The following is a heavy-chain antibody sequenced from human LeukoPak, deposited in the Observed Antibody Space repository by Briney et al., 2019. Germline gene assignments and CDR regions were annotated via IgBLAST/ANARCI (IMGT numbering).Heavy chain of an antibody. V-gene: IGHV3-23*03. Sequence: GGSLRLSCAASGLTFSGYGMYWVRQAPRKGLEWVAGIYGGGGVIKYADSVKGRLTISRDNSENILYLQMDSLRVEDTAMYYCAKDRVPDSGYDIDYWGQGTLVTVSS. J-gene: IGHJ4*02. D-gene: IGHD5-12*01. CDR3: AKDRVPDSGYDIDY. CDR2: IYGGGGVI. CDR1: GLTFSGYG.